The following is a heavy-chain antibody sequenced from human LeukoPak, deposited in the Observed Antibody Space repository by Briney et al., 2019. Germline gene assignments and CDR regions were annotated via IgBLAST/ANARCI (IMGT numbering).Heavy chain of an antibody. J-gene: IGHJ4*02. V-gene: IGHV3-21*01. CDR2: ISSSSNYI. Sequence: GGSLRLSCAASGLTFSSYNMNWVRQAPGKGLEWVSFISSSSNYIYYTDSVKGRFTISRDNAKNSLFLQMNSLRAEDTAVYYCAKSPRRLHVDYWGQGTLVTVSS. CDR1: GLTFSSYN. D-gene: IGHD4-11*01. CDR3: AKSPRRLHVDY.